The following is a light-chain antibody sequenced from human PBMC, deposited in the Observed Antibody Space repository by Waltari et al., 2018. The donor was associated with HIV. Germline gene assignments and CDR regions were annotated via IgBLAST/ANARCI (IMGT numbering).Light chain of an antibody. CDR2: DAS. J-gene: IGKJ2*01. CDR1: QSVSSSF. Sequence: EILLTQSPATLSLSPGERATLSCAASQSVSSSFLAWYQQKPGLAPRLLIYDASSRATGIPDRFSGSGSGTDFILTISRLEPEDFAVYYCQQYGSSPRTFGQGTKLEIK. CDR3: QQYGSSPRT. V-gene: IGKV3D-20*01.